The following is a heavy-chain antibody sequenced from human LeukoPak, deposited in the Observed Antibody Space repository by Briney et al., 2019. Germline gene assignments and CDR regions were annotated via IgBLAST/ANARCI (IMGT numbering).Heavy chain of an antibody. V-gene: IGHV3-73*01. CDR1: GFTFSGSA. J-gene: IGHJ4*02. Sequence: PGGSLRLSCAASGFTFSGSAMHWVRQASGKGLEWVGRIRSKANSYATAYAASVKGRFTISRDDSKNTAYLQMNSLKTEDTAVYYCTRSRGGNPKGDYYFDYWGQGTLVTVSP. CDR3: TRSRGGNPKGDYYFDY. CDR2: IRSKANSYAT. D-gene: IGHD4-23*01.